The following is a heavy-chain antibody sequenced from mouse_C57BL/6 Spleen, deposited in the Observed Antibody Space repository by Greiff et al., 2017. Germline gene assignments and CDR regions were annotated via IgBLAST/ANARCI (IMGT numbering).Heavy chain of an antibody. D-gene: IGHD2-5*01. CDR3: AREADYSNWFAY. CDR1: GYTFTSYW. V-gene: IGHV1-64*01. J-gene: IGHJ3*01. Sequence: QVQLQQPGAELVKPGASVKLSCKASGYTFTSYWMHWVKQRPGQGLEWIGMIHPNSGSTNYNEKFKSKATLTVDKSSSTAYMQLSSLTSEDSAVYYWAREADYSNWFAYWGQGTLVTVSA. CDR2: IHPNSGST.